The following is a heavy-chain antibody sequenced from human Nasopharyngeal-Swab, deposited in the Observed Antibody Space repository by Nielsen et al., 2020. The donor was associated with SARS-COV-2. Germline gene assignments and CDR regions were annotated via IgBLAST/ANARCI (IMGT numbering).Heavy chain of an antibody. CDR2: IYYSGSH. D-gene: IGHD6-6*01. CDR3: ARVFKESSFSSSSGPFDY. Sequence: SETLSLTCTLSGGSISSYYWSCTRQPPRKGLAWIGYIYYSGSHNYNPSLKSRVTISVDTSKNQFSLKLSFVTAADTAVYYCARVFKESSFSSSSGPFDYWGQGTLVTVSS. V-gene: IGHV4-59*01. CDR1: GGSISSYY. J-gene: IGHJ4*02.